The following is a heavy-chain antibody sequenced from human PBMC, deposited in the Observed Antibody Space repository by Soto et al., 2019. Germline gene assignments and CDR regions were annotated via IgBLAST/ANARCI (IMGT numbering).Heavy chain of an antibody. J-gene: IGHJ4*02. V-gene: IGHV4-34*01. CDR1: GGSFSGYY. Sequence: PSETLSLTCAVYGGSFSGYYWSWIRQPPGKGLEWIGEINHSGSTNYNPSLKSRVTISVDTSKNQFSLKLSSVTAADTAVYYCARVMYDYIWGSYRYTDYWGQGTLVTVSS. CDR2: INHSGST. D-gene: IGHD3-16*02. CDR3: ARVMYDYIWGSYRYTDY.